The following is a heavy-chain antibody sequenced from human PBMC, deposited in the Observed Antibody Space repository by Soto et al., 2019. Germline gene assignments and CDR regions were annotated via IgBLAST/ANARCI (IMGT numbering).Heavy chain of an antibody. Sequence: ASVKVSCKASGYTLTSYAMHWVRQAPGQRLEWMGWINAGNGNTKYSQKFQGRVTITRDTSASTAYMELSSLRSEDTAVYYCARGHCSSTSCYLQLGYHYYGMDVWGQGTTVTVSS. V-gene: IGHV1-3*01. J-gene: IGHJ6*02. D-gene: IGHD2-2*01. CDR3: ARGHCSSTSCYLQLGYHYYGMDV. CDR2: INAGNGNT. CDR1: GYTLTSYA.